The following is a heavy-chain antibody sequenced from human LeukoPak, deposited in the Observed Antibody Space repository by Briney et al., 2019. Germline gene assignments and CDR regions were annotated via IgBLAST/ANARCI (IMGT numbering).Heavy chain of an antibody. Sequence: ASVKVSCKASGYTCISYGVSWVRQAPGQGLEWMGWIDTYKGSTNYAENLQGTVTVTTDTSTSTVYMELRSLRSDDTAVYYCARPNTEATGYYFDYWGQGTLVTVPS. J-gene: IGHJ4*02. CDR2: IDTYKGST. D-gene: IGHD1-1*01. CDR1: GYTCISYG. V-gene: IGHV1-18*01. CDR3: ARPNTEATGYYFDY.